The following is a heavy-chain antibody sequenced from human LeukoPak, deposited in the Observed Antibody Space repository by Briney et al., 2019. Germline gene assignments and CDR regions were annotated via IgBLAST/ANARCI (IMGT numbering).Heavy chain of an antibody. Sequence: SETLSLTCTVSGGSISSYYWSWIRQPAGKGLEWIGRIYTSGSTNYNPSLKSRVTMSVDTSKNQFSLKLSSVTAADTAVYYCARVVATKSGSYLYYYYMDVWGKGTTVTVSS. V-gene: IGHV4-4*07. CDR3: ARVVATKSGSYLYYYYMDV. CDR2: IYTSGST. CDR1: GGSISSYY. D-gene: IGHD1-26*01. J-gene: IGHJ6*03.